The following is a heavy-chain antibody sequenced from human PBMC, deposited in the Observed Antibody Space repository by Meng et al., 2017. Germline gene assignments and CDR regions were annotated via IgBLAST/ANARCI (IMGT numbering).Heavy chain of an antibody. CDR1: GGSFSGYY. CDR3: ARGSMVRGVIPLC. Sequence: GSLRLSCAVYGGSFSGYYWSWIRQPPGKGLEWIGEINHSGSTNYNPSLKSRVTISVDTSKNQFSLKLSSVTAADPAVYYCARGSMVRGVIPLCWGQGTLVTVSS. J-gene: IGHJ4*02. D-gene: IGHD3-10*01. V-gene: IGHV4-34*01. CDR2: INHSGST.